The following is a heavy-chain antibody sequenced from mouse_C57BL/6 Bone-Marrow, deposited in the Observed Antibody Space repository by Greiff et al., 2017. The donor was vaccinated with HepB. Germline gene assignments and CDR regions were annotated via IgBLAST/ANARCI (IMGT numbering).Heavy chain of an antibody. V-gene: IGHV1-69*01. CDR2: IDPSDSYT. J-gene: IGHJ3*01. Sequence: QVQLQQPGAELVMPGASVKLSCKASGYTFTSYWMHWVKQRPGQGLEWIGEIDPSDSYTNYNQKFKGKSTLTVDKSSSTAYMQLSSLTSEDSAVYYCARSLGAWFAYWGQGTRVTVSA. CDR3: ARSLGAWFAY. CDR1: GYTFTSYW. D-gene: IGHD4-1*01.